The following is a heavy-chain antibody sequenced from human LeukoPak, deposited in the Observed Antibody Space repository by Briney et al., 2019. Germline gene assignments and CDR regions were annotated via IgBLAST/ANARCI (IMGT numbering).Heavy chain of an antibody. Sequence: PGGSLRLSCAASGFTFGTYWMAWVRQPPGKGPEWVANVKKDESEKYYVESVKGRFTIFRDNAENSLFLQMNSLRAEDTAVYYCVRDDLGILDYWGQGTLVTVSS. CDR3: VRDDLGILDY. V-gene: IGHV3-7*01. J-gene: IGHJ4*02. D-gene: IGHD1-26*01. CDR2: VKKDESEK. CDR1: GFTFGTYW.